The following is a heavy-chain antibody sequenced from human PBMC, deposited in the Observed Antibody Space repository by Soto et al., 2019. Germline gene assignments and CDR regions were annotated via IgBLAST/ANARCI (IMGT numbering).Heavy chain of an antibody. CDR3: ARDQCFGGGRSCYYFDF. CDR2: ISNDGRGK. V-gene: IGHV3-30*04. CDR1: GFTFTTYA. J-gene: IGHJ4*02. Sequence: QVQLVESGGGVVQPGRSLRLSCAASGFTFTTYAIHRVRQVPGKGLEWVAVISNDGRGKYYADSVKGRFTISRDNSKNTLYLQMNSLRSDDTAVYYCARDQCFGGGRSCYYFDFWGQGTLVTVSS. D-gene: IGHD2-15*01.